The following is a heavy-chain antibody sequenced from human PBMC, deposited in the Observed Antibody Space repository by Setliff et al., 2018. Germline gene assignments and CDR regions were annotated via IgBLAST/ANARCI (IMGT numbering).Heavy chain of an antibody. V-gene: IGHV3-48*01. CDR1: GFSFSSYT. D-gene: IGHD5-12*01. CDR3: ARSEANGGHDPFDI. J-gene: IGHJ3*02. CDR2: IGGSSNTI. Sequence: GGSLRLSCAASGFSFSSYTMNWVRQAPGKGLEWISSIGGSSNTIFYADSVKGRFTISRDNAKNSLYLQMNSLRADDTAVYYCARSEANGGHDPFDIWGQGTMVTVSS.